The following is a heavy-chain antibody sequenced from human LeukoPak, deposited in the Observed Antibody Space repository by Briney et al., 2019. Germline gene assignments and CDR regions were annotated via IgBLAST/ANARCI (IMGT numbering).Heavy chain of an antibody. CDR2: INHSGST. Sequence: KPSETLSLTCAVYGGSFSGYYWSWIRQPPGKGLEWIGEINHSGSTNYNPSLKSRVTISVDTSKNQFSLKLSSATAADTAVYYCARGGSRFLEWLLSHPYNWFDPWGQGTLVTVSS. J-gene: IGHJ5*02. CDR3: ARGGSRFLEWLLSHPYNWFDP. V-gene: IGHV4-34*01. CDR1: GGSFSGYY. D-gene: IGHD3-3*01.